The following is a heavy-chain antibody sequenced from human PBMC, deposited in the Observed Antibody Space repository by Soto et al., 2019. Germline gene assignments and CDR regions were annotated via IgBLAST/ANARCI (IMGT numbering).Heavy chain of an antibody. CDR2: MSPSNGHT. V-gene: IGHV1-8*01. Sequence: QVQLVQSGAEVKKPGASVTVSCKASGYTFTSHDINWVRQTTGQGLEWMGWMSPSNGHTGYAQNFQGRVSMTMNTSISTAYMEVTGLRSDDTAVYYCARRQNHDHAWYFDLWGRGTPLTVSS. CDR3: ARRQNHDHAWYFDL. J-gene: IGHJ2*01. CDR1: GYTFTSHD.